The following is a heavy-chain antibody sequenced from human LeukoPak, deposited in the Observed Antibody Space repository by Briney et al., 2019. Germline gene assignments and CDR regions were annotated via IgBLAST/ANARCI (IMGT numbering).Heavy chain of an antibody. J-gene: IGHJ4*02. CDR1: GFTFSSYT. D-gene: IGHD5-12*01. Sequence: PGGSLTLSCAASGFTFSSYTFIWVRQAPGKGLVWVASITSTSTYIYYADSVQGRFAVSRDNAKNSLYLQMNSLRAEDTAVFYCVRRGPNNSGLDYWGQGTLVTVSS. CDR2: ITSTSTYI. CDR3: VRRGPNNSGLDY. V-gene: IGHV3-21*01.